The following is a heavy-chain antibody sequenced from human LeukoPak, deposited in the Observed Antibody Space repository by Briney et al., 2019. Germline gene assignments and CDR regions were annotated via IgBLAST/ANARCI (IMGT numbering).Heavy chain of an antibody. V-gene: IGHV3-53*01. CDR3: ARDSDSGYGPFAS. Sequence: GGSLRLSCAASGLTVSNNYMSWVRQASGKGLEWVSVIHSGGTTNYADSVQGRFTISRDNSKTTVYLHMNSLRAEDTAVYYCARDSDSGYGPFASWGQGTLVTVSS. D-gene: IGHD5-12*01. CDR2: IHSGGTT. J-gene: IGHJ4*02. CDR1: GLTVSNNY.